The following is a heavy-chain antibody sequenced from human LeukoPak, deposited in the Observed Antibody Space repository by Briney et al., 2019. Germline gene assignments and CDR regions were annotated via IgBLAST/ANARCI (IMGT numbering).Heavy chain of an antibody. CDR2: FDPEDGET. Sequence: GASVKVSCKVSGYTLTELSMHWVRQAPGKGLEWMGGFDPEDGETIYAQKFQGRVTITRDTSASTAYMELSSLRSEDTAVYYCAQLPTVEMAAGPYYWGQGTLVTVSS. V-gene: IGHV1-24*01. D-gene: IGHD5-24*01. J-gene: IGHJ4*02. CDR1: GYTLTELS. CDR3: AQLPTVEMAAGPYY.